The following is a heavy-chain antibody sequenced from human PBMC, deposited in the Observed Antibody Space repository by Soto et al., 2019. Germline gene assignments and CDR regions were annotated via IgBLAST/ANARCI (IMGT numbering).Heavy chain of an antibody. V-gene: IGHV3-23*01. CDR2: ISGSGGKT. D-gene: IGHD2-15*01. J-gene: IGHJ4*02. CDR3: ARLTVGGGFDY. Sequence: EVQLLESGGGLVQPGGSLRLYCAASGFTFSTYAMTWVRQAPGKGLEWVSVISGSGGKTYYADSVKGRFTIFRDNSKNTLFMQINTLRAEDTAIFYCARLTVGGGFDYWGQGILVTVSS. CDR1: GFTFSTYA.